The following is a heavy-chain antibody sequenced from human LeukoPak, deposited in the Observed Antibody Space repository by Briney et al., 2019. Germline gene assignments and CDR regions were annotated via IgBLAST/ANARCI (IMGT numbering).Heavy chain of an antibody. V-gene: IGHV3-30*02. CDR3: AKDFDDSSGSLDY. J-gene: IGHJ4*02. D-gene: IGHD3-22*01. CDR2: IRYDGSNK. Sequence: GGSLRLSCAASGFTFSSYGMHWFRQAPGKGLEWVAFIRYDGSNKYYADSVKGRFTISRDNPKNTLYLQMNSLRAEDTAVYYCAKDFDDSSGSLDYWGQGTLVTVSS. CDR1: GFTFSSYG.